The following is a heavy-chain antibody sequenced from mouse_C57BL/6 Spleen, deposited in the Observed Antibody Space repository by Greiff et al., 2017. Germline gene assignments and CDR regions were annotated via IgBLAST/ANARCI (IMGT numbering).Heavy chain of an antibody. J-gene: IGHJ4*01. D-gene: IGHD2-5*01. CDR1: GYTFTSYG. CDR3: ARKAENYSNYESAMDY. CDR2: IYPRSGNT. V-gene: IGHV1-81*01. Sequence: QVQLQQSGAELARPGASVKLSCKASGYTFTSYGISWVKQRTGQGLEWIGEIYPRSGNTYYNEKFKGKATLTADKSSSTAYMELRSLTSEDSAVYFCARKAENYSNYESAMDYWGQGTSVTVSS.